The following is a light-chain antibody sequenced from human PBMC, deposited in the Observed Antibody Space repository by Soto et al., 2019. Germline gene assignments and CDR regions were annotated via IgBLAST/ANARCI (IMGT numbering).Light chain of an antibody. CDR1: KLGDKY. CDR3: QAWDTSTVI. CDR2: EDT. V-gene: IGLV3-1*01. Sequence: SYELTQPPSVSVSPGQTASITCSGDKLGDKYASWYQQRPGQSPVLVFYEDTKRPSGIPERFSGSNSGKTATLTISRTQAVDEADYYCQAWDTSTVIFGGGTKLTVL. J-gene: IGLJ2*01.